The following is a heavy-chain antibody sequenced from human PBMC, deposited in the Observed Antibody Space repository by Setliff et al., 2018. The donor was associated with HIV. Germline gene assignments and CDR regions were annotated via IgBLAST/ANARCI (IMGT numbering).Heavy chain of an antibody. Sequence: PGGSLRLSCAASGFTFSSYWMSWVRQAPGKGLEWVANIKQEGSEKNYVDSVKGRFTISRDNAKNSLYLQMNSLSVEDTAVYYCAGDYWVAGLDSWGQGTLVTVSS. CDR2: IKQEGSEK. D-gene: IGHD6-19*01. J-gene: IGHJ4*02. CDR3: AGDYWVAGLDS. V-gene: IGHV3-7*01. CDR1: GFTFSSYW.